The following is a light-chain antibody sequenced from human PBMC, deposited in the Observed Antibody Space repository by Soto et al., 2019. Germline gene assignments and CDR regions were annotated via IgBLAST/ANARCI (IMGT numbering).Light chain of an antibody. V-gene: IGLV2-23*01. J-gene: IGLJ1*01. CDR3: CSYAGNSRT. CDR1: ISDVGSYNL. CDR2: EAT. Sequence: QSVLTQPASVSGSPGQSITISCTGSISDVGSYNLVSWYQHHPGKVPKVIIYEATKRPSGVSSRFSGSKSTNAASPTISGLQDDDEADYYCCSYAGNSRTFGSGTKVTVL.